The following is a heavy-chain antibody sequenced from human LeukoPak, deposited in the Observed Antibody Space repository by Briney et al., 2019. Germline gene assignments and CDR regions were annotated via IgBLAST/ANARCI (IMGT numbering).Heavy chain of an antibody. Sequence: GGSLRLSCAAPGFTFSSHAMSWVRQAPGKGLEWVSGISGGGSTYYADSVKGRFTISRDNSKNTLYLQMNSLRAADTAVYYCAKIGSSGWYFDYWGQGTLVTVSS. CDR2: ISGGGST. D-gene: IGHD6-19*01. V-gene: IGHV3-23*01. CDR1: GFTFSSHA. J-gene: IGHJ4*02. CDR3: AKIGSSGWYFDY.